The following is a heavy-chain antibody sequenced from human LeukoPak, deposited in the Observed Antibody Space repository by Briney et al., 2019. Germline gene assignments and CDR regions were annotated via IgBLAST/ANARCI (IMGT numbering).Heavy chain of an antibody. CDR2: ISAYNDNT. J-gene: IGHJ6*02. CDR3: AREPGDSTGNYGMDV. D-gene: IGHD2-21*02. CDR1: GYTFTNYG. Sequence: ASVNVSCKASGYTFTNYGINWVRQAPGQGLEWMGWISAYNDNTNYAQKLQGRVTMTTDTSTSTAYMELRSLRSDDTAVYYCAREPGDSTGNYGMDVWGQGTTVTVSS. V-gene: IGHV1-18*01.